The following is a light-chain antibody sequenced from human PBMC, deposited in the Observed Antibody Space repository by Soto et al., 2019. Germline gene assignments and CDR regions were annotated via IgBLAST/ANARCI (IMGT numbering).Light chain of an antibody. J-gene: IGLJ1*01. V-gene: IGLV2-11*01. CDR2: DVS. CDR3: CSYAGSPRYV. Sequence: QSALTQPRSVSGSPGQSVTISCTGTSSDVGGYNYVSWYQQHPGKAPTVMIYDVSERPSGVPGRLSGSKSGNTASLTISGLQAEDEADYYCCSYAGSPRYVLGAGTKVTVL. CDR1: SSDVGGYNY.